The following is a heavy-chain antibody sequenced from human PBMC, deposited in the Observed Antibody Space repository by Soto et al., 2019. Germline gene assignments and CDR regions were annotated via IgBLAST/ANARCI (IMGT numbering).Heavy chain of an antibody. CDR2: ISSSSSYI. CDR3: ARFGGFRSGYYYGMDV. Sequence: GGSLRLSCAASGFTFSSYSMNWVRQAPGKGLEWVSSISSSSSYIYYADSVKGRFTISRDNAKNSLYLQMNSLRAEDAAVYYCARFGGFRSGYYYGMDVWGQGTTVTVSS. D-gene: IGHD3-10*01. V-gene: IGHV3-21*01. J-gene: IGHJ6*02. CDR1: GFTFSSYS.